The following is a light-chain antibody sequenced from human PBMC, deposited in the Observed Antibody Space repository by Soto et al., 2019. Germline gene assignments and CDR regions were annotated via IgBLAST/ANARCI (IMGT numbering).Light chain of an antibody. CDR1: QSLLHSNGYLY. V-gene: IGKV2-28*01. CDR3: MQALQTPPT. Sequence: DIVLTQSPLSLPFTPGAPASISCRSSQSLLHSNGYLYLDWYLQKPGQSPQLLISLCSNRASGVPDRFSGSGSGTDFTLKISRVEAEDVGVYYCMQALQTPPTFGQGTKVEIK. J-gene: IGKJ1*01. CDR2: LCS.